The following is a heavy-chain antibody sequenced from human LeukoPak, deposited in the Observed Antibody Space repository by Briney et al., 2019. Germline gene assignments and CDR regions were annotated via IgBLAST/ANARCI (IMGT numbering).Heavy chain of an antibody. CDR2: IYYSGST. D-gene: IGHD4-17*01. CDR1: GGSISSGDTD. Sequence: SETLSLTCTVYGGSISSGDTDWSWIRQPPGKGLEWIGYIYYSGSTYYNPSLKSRVTISVDTSKNQLSLKLSSVTAADTAVYYCARGYGDYGMEYYYAMNVWGQGTTVTVSS. CDR3: ARGYGDYGMEYYYAMNV. V-gene: IGHV4-30-4*01. J-gene: IGHJ6*02.